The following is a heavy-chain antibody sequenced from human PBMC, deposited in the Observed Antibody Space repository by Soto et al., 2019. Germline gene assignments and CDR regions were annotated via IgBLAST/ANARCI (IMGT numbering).Heavy chain of an antibody. Sequence: EVQLLESGGGLVQPGGSLRLSCAASGFTFSSYAMSWVRQAPGKGLEWVSAISGSGGSTYYADSVKGRFTISRDNSKNTLYLQMNSLRAEDTAVYYCAKRRSDSSGYSFEYFQHWGQGTLVTVSS. J-gene: IGHJ1*01. CDR2: ISGSGGST. CDR1: GFTFSSYA. D-gene: IGHD3-22*01. CDR3: AKRRSDSSGYSFEYFQH. V-gene: IGHV3-23*01.